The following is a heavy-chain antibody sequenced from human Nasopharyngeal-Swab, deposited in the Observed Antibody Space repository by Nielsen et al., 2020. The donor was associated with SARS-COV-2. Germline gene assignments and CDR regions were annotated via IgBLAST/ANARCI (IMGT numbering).Heavy chain of an antibody. CDR3: ARGYTSGRYHDY. CDR1: GSLYSNDA. Sequence: ASVKVSCKASGSLYSNDAIHWVRQAPGQGLEWMGYVYMGSGNTRSSEKFQGRVTFTRDQSETTAYMELTGLTSKDTALFFCARGYTSGRYHDYWGQGTLLTVSS. V-gene: IGHV1-3*04. J-gene: IGHJ4*02. CDR2: VYMGSGNT. D-gene: IGHD5-18*01.